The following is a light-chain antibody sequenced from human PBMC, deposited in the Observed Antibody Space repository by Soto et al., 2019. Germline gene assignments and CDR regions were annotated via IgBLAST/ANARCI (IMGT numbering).Light chain of an antibody. V-gene: IGLV2-14*01. CDR2: DVS. Sequence: QSVLTQPASVSGSPGQSIAISCTGTSSDVGAYNCVSWYQQHPGKAPKLMIYDVSNRPSGVSNRFSGSKSGNTASLTISGLQAEDESDYYCSSYTRSGNYVFGTGTKLTVL. J-gene: IGLJ1*01. CDR3: SSYTRSGNYV. CDR1: SSDVGAYNC.